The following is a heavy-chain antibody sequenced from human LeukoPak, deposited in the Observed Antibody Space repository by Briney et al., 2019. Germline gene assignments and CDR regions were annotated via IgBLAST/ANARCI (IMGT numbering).Heavy chain of an antibody. J-gene: IGHJ5*02. Sequence: PGGSLRLSCAASGFTFSDYYMSWIRQAPGKGLEWVSYISTTATTIYYADSVKGRFTISRDNAKNSLYLQMNSLRAEDTAVYYCLRSSSNCRTDLLLDPWGQGTLVTVSS. CDR3: LRSSSNCRTDLLLDP. V-gene: IGHV3-11*01. CDR2: ISTTATTI. CDR1: GFTFSDYY. D-gene: IGHD2-2*01.